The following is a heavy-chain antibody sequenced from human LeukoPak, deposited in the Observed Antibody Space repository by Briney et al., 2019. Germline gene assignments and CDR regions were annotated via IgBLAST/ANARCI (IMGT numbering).Heavy chain of an antibody. V-gene: IGHV3-74*01. D-gene: IGHD3-16*01. CDR3: VRSHWGDFDH. J-gene: IGHJ4*02. CDR1: GFTFSSFW. CDR2: IDSDGTTT. Sequence: GGSLTLPCAASGFTFSSFWMHWVRQAPGTGLVWVSRIDSDGTTTAYSHSVKGRRTISRDNARNTLYLQLNSLTVADTAVYFCVRSHWGDFDHWGQGNQVIVCS.